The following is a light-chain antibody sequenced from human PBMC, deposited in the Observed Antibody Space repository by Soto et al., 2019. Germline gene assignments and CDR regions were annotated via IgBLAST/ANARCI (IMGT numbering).Light chain of an antibody. CDR2: DVS. CDR1: QSVGSSY. CDR3: QQYVSSPFT. V-gene: IGKV3-20*01. Sequence: EIVLTQSPGTLSLSPGERATLSCRASQSVGSSYLAWYQQEPGQAPRLLIYDVSSRATGIPDRFSGSGSGTDFTLTISRLEPEDCAVYYCQQYVSSPFTFGPGTKVDIK. J-gene: IGKJ3*01.